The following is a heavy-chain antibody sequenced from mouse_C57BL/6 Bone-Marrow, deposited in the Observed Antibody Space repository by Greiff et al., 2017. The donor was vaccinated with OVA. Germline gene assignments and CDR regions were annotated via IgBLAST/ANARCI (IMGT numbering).Heavy chain of an antibody. CDR2: INPNNGGT. CDR3: AKTYGGAWFAY. J-gene: IGHJ3*01. D-gene: IGHD1-1*02. Sequence: VQLQQSGPELVKPGASVKMSCKASGYTFTDYNMHWVKQSHGKSLEWIGYINPNNGGTSYNQKFKGKATLTVNKSSSTAYMELRSLTSEDSAVYYCAKTYGGAWFAYWGQGTLVTVSA. CDR1: GYTFTDYN. V-gene: IGHV1-22*01.